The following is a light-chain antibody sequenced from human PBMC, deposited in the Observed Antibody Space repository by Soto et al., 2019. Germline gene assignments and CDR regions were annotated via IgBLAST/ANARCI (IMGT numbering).Light chain of an antibody. CDR3: QQYGSSPT. CDR2: DTS. J-gene: IGKJ5*01. Sequence: EIVLTQSPATLSLSPGERATLSCGASQSINSNYLAWYQQKTGLAPRLVIYDTSRRAPGIPDRLTGSGSGTDFTLTISRLEPEDSAIYYCQQYGSSPTFGQGTRLEI. CDR1: QSINSNY. V-gene: IGKV3D-20*01.